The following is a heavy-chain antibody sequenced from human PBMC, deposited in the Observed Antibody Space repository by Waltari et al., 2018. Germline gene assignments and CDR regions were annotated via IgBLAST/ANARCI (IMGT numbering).Heavy chain of an antibody. CDR2: IYYSGST. Sequence: QVQLQESGPGLVKPSQTLSLTCTVSGGSISSGGYYLSWIRQHPGKGLEWIGYIYYSGSTYYNPSLKSRVTISVDTSKNQFSLKLSSVTAADTAVYYCAREAAAANNWFDPWGQGTLVTVSS. D-gene: IGHD6-13*01. V-gene: IGHV4-31*03. CDR3: AREAAAANNWFDP. CDR1: GGSISSGGYY. J-gene: IGHJ5*02.